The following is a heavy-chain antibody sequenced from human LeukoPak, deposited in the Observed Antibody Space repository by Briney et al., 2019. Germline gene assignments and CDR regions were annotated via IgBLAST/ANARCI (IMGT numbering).Heavy chain of an antibody. J-gene: IGHJ6*02. CDR1: GGSFSGYY. V-gene: IGHV4-34*01. CDR3: ARIDSAYYYGMDV. CDR2: INHSGST. D-gene: IGHD3-9*01. Sequence: SETLSLTCAVYGGSFSGYYWSWIRQPPGKGLEWIGEINHSGSTNYSPSLKSRVTLSVDTSKNQFSLKVSSVTAADTAVYYCARIDSAYYYGMDVWGQGTTVTVSS.